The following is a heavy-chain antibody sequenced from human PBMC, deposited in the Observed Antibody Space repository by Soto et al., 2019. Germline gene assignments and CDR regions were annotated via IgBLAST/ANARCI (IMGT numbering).Heavy chain of an antibody. CDR2: MNPNSGNT. J-gene: IGHJ5*02. V-gene: IGHV1-8*01. CDR3: ARGCIKGWLRLMRGHLRYNWFDP. CDR1: GYTFTSYD. D-gene: IGHD5-12*01. Sequence: GASVKVSCKASGYTFTSYDINWVRQATGQGLEWMGWMNPNSGNTGYAQKFQGRVTMTRNTSISTAYMELSSLRSEDTAVYYCARGCIKGWLRLMRGHLRYNWFDPWGQGTLVTVSS.